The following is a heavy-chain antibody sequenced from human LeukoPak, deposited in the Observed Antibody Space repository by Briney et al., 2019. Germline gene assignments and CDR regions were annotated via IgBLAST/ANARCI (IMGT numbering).Heavy chain of an antibody. CDR1: GGSFSSGSYY. CDR3: ARRMSGPRYFDY. Sequence: SETLTLTCTVSGGSFSSGSYYWSWSRQAPGKGVEWIGYMYYSGSTNDNPSLKSRVTMSVDKSKNQFSLELSSVTAADTAVYYCARRMSGPRYFDYWGQGTLVAVSS. V-gene: IGHV4-61*01. J-gene: IGHJ4*02. D-gene: IGHD3-3*01. CDR2: MYYSGST.